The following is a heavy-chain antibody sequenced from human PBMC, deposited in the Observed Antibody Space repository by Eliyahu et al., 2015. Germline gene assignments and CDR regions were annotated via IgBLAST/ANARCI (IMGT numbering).Heavy chain of an antibody. CDR1: GFTFSSYA. D-gene: IGHD3-22*01. Sequence: EVQLLESGGGLVQPGGSLRLSCAASGFTFSSYAMXWVRQAPGKGLGWVSAISGSGGSTYYADSVKGRFTISRDNSKNTLYLQMNSLRAEDTAVYYCAKLPISSGYYYGAFDIWGQGTMVTVSS. CDR2: ISGSGGST. V-gene: IGHV3-23*01. J-gene: IGHJ3*02. CDR3: AKLPISSGYYYGAFDI.